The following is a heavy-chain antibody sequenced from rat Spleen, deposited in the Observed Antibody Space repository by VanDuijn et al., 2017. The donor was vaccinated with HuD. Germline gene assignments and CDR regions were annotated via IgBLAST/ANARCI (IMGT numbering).Heavy chain of an antibody. D-gene: IGHD1-8*01. V-gene: IGHV5-7*01. CDR2: ISYDGSST. J-gene: IGHJ2*01. Sequence: EVQLVESDGGSVQPGRSLKLSCAVSGFTFSDYYMAWVRQAPKKGLEWVATISYDGSSTYYRDSVKGRFTISRDIAKSTLYLQMESLRSEDTATYYCAKEGLFSSLDHWGQGVMVTVSS. CDR3: AKEGLFSSLDH. CDR1: GFTFSDYY.